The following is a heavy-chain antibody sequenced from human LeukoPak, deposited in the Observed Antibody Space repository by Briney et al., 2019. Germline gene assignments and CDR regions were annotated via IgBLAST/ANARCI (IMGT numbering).Heavy chain of an antibody. CDR1: GGSTSSYY. Sequence: SETLSLTCTVSGGSTSSYYWSWIRQPPGKGLEWIGYIYYSGSTNYNPSLKSRVTISVDTSKNQFSLKLSSVTAADTAVYYCARAPWGPFDFWGQGILVTVSS. CDR2: IYYSGST. D-gene: IGHD7-27*01. J-gene: IGHJ4*02. V-gene: IGHV4-59*01. CDR3: ARAPWGPFDF.